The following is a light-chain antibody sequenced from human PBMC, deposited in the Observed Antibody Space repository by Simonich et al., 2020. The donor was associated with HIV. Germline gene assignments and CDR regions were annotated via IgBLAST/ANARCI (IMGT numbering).Light chain of an antibody. Sequence: EIVMTQSPATLSVSPGERATLSCRASQIVSSNLAWYQQKPGQAPRLLLYGASTRATGIPARFSGSGSETEFTLTISSLQSEDVAVYYCQQYNNWPPLTFGGGTKVEIK. J-gene: IGKJ4*01. V-gene: IGKV3-15*01. CDR2: GAS. CDR3: QQYNNWPPLT. CDR1: QIVSSN.